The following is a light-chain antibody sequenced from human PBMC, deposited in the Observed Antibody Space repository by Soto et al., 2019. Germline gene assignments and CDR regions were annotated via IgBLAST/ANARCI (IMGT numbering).Light chain of an antibody. CDR1: QRVSSSY. Sequence: EIVLTQSPGTLSLSPGERATLSCRASQRVSSSYLAWYQQKPGQAPRLLIYGASSRATGIPDRFSGSGSGTDFTLTISSLEPEDFAVYYCQQYGSSPIFTSGPGTKVDIK. J-gene: IGKJ3*01. CDR3: QQYGSSPIFT. CDR2: GAS. V-gene: IGKV3-20*01.